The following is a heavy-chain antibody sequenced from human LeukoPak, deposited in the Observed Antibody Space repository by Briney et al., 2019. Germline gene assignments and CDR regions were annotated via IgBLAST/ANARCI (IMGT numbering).Heavy chain of an antibody. V-gene: IGHV3-30-3*01. CDR1: GFTFSSYA. J-gene: IGHJ3*02. CDR2: ISYDGSNK. D-gene: IGHD4-17*01. Sequence: GGSLRLSCAASGFTFSSYAIHWVRQAPGKGLEWVAVISYDGSNKYYADSVKGRFTISRDNSKNTLYLQMNSLRAEDTAVYYCARATTVSSDAFDIWGQGTMVTVSS. CDR3: ARATTVSSDAFDI.